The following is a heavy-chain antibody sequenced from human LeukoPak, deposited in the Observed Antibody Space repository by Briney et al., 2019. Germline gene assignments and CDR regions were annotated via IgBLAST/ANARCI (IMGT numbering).Heavy chain of an antibody. D-gene: IGHD3-10*01. J-gene: IGHJ5*02. V-gene: IGHV1-46*01. CDR1: AYTFSNYL. Sequence: ASVKVSCKASAYTFSNYLIHWERQAPGQGLEWMGMIDPKSGSTDYTQKFQGRVSMTRDTSTSTVYMELSSLRSEDTAVYYCARDLGLRGVTNWFDPWGQGTLVTVSS. CDR3: ARDLGLRGVTNWFDP. CDR2: IDPKSGST.